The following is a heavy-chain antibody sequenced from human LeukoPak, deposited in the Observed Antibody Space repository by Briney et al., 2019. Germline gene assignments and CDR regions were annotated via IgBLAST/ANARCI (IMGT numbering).Heavy chain of an antibody. J-gene: IGHJ4*02. V-gene: IGHV1-8*01. CDR1: GYTFTSYD. D-gene: IGHD2-2*02. Sequence: ASVKVSCKASGYTFTSYDINWVRQATGQGLEWMGWMNPNSGNTGYAQKFQGRVTMTRNTSISTAYMELSSLGSEDTAVYYCARGGRYCSSTSCYTIDYWGQGTLVTVSS. CDR3: ARGGRYCSSTSCYTIDY. CDR2: MNPNSGNT.